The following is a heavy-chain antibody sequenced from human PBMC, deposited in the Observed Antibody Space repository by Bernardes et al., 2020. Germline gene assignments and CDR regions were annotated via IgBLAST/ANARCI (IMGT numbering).Heavy chain of an antibody. CDR1: GVTFSNPG. V-gene: IGHV3-30*02. D-gene: IGHD4-4*01. CDR2: IQYSGTNT. J-gene: IGHJ4*02. CDR3: ARDRADQYFDS. Sequence: EETLFLSCAASGVTFSNPGFHWARQTPGPGREWVAFIQYSGTNTYYADSVRGRFAVSRDNSKDTMYLEMNSLRADDTAVYYCARDRADQYFDSWGQGTLVTVAS.